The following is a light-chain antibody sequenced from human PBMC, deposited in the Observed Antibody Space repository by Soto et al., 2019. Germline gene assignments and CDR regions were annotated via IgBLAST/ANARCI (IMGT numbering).Light chain of an antibody. CDR2: DVS. V-gene: IGLV2-14*01. CDR3: SSYTTDNTLV. Sequence: QSALTQPASVSGSPGQSITISCTGTSSDVGGHNVVSWYQQHPGKAPKLMIYDVSDRPSGVSNRFSGSKSGYTASLTISGLQAEDEADYYCSSYTTDNTLVFGGGTQLTVL. J-gene: IGLJ2*01. CDR1: SSDVGGHNV.